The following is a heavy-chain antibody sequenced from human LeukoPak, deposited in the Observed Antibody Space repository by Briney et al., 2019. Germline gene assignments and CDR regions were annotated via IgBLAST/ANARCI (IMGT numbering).Heavy chain of an antibody. Sequence: GGSLRLSCAASGFTFSDYYMSWIRQAPGKGLEWVSYISSSNSYTNYADSVKGRFYADSVKGRFTISRDNAKNSLFLQMNSLRAEDTAVYYCARDIGIAATVYAMDVWGQGTTVTVSS. J-gene: IGHJ6*02. V-gene: IGHV3-11*06. CDR2: ISSSNSYT. CDR3: ARDIGIAATVYAMDV. CDR1: GFTFSDYY. D-gene: IGHD6-13*01.